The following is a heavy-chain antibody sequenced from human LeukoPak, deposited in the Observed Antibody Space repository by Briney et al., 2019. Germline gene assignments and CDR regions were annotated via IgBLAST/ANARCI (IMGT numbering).Heavy chain of an antibody. D-gene: IGHD2-2*01. CDR2: IKYDGSEN. Sequence: PGGSLRLSCATSRFIFSSYWMTWVRRTPGRGLEWVANIKYDGSENYHVDSVKGRFTISRDNAKNSLYLQMNSLRAEDTAIYYCARDPNCGSDSCYYVHWGQGTLVTVSS. J-gene: IGHJ4*02. CDR1: RFIFSSYW. CDR3: ARDPNCGSDSCYYVH. V-gene: IGHV3-7*03.